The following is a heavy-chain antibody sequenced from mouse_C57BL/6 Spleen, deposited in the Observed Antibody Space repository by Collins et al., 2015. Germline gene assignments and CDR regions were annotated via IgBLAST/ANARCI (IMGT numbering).Heavy chain of an antibody. CDR1: GFNIKDYY. J-gene: IGHJ4*01. CDR3: AHYGNSYAMDY. V-gene: IGHV14-1*02. D-gene: IGHD2-1*01. CDR2: IDPENGNT. Sequence: EVQLQQSGAELVRPGALVKLSCKASGFNIKDYYMHWVKQRPEQGLEWIGWIDPENGNTIYDPKFQGKASITADTSSNTAYLQLSSLTPEDTAVYYCAHYGNSYAMDYWGQGTSVTVSS.